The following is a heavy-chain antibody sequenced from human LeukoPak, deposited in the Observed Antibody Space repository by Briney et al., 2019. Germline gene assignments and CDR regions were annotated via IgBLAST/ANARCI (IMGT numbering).Heavy chain of an antibody. CDR2: IIPIFGIA. CDR1: GGTFSSYA. CDR3: ARDWNHGEDAFDI. J-gene: IGHJ3*02. D-gene: IGHD1-14*01. V-gene: IGHV1-69*04. Sequence: GASVKVSCKASGGTFSSYAISWVRQAPGKGLEWMGRIIPIFGIANYAQKFQGRVTITADKSTSTAYMELSSLRSEDTDVYYCARDWNHGEDAFDIWGQGTMVTVSS.